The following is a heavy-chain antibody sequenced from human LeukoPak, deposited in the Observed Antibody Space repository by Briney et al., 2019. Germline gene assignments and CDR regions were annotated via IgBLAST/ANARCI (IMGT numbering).Heavy chain of an antibody. CDR2: IYYTGIT. Sequence: SETRSLTCTFSGGPISGYYWSWIRQSPGKGLEWIGYIYYTGITAYNPSLGSRVTISVDRSNNQFSLRLTSVTAADTAVYYCARLHSSRAEEFDPWGQGTLVTVSS. CDR1: GGPISGYY. J-gene: IGHJ5*02. V-gene: IGHV4-59*01. CDR3: ARLHSSRAEEFDP.